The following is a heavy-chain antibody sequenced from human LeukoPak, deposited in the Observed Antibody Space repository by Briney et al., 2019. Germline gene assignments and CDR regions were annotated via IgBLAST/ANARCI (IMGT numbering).Heavy chain of an antibody. CDR1: GFTFSSYS. Sequence: GGSLRLSCAASGFTFSSYSMNWVRQAPGKGLEWVSSISSSSSSYIYYADSVKGRFTISRDNAKNSLYLQMSSLRAEDTAVFYCARVQFGDYPPYYFDFWGQGTLVTVSS. CDR2: ISSSSSSYI. D-gene: IGHD4-17*01. V-gene: IGHV3-21*01. J-gene: IGHJ4*02. CDR3: ARVQFGDYPPYYFDF.